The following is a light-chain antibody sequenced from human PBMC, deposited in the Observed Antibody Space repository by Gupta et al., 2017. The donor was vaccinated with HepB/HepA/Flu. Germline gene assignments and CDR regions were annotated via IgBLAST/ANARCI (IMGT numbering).Light chain of an antibody. CDR2: SAF. V-gene: IGKV1-17*01. Sequence: DIQLTQSPSSLSASVGDRVTITCRASHDIRNDLGWYQHKPGKATKRLIYSAFSLPSGVPSRFTGSGSGTEFTLTISSLQTEDFATYYCQQHYSDPRTFGQGTRVERK. J-gene: IGKJ1*01. CDR3: QQHYSDPRT. CDR1: HDIRND.